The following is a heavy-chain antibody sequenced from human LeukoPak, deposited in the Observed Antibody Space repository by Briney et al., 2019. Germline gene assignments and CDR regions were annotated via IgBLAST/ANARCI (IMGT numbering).Heavy chain of an antibody. D-gene: IGHD2-15*01. Sequence: SETLSLTCAVYGGSFSGYYWSWIRQPPGKGLEWIGEIDHSGSTNYNPSLKSRVTISADTSKNQFSLKLSSVTAADTAAYYCACTLGYCSGGSCYRTHDAFDIWGQGTMVTVSS. CDR3: ACTLGYCSGGSCYRTHDAFDI. J-gene: IGHJ3*02. CDR2: IDHSGST. CDR1: GGSFSGYY. V-gene: IGHV4-34*01.